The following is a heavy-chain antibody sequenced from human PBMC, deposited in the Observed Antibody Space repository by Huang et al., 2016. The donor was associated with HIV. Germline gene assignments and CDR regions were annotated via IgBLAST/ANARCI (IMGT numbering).Heavy chain of an antibody. D-gene: IGHD3-16*01. CDR1: GGSFSGYF. J-gene: IGHJ5*01. CDR2: INHAGVT. Sequence: QVQLERWGAGLLKPSETLSLTCAVYGGSFSGYFWNWIRQSPGKGLEWIGQINHAGVTDYNPSLKSRATISVDTSKNQFSLKLTSVTAADTAIYYCAREIMISFGGPFDSWGHGNLVTVSS. CDR3: AREIMISFGGPFDS. V-gene: IGHV4-34*02.